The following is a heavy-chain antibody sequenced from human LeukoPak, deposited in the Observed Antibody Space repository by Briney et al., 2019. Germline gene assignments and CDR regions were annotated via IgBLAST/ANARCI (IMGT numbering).Heavy chain of an antibody. Sequence: ASVKVSCTASGYTFTDYYIHWVREAPGQGLEWMGWINPNSGGTNYAQKFQGRVTMTRDTSISTAYMELSRLRSDDTAVYYCARDLEVVVVPAAKPVYYYYGMDVWGQGTTVTVSS. CDR3: ARDLEVVVVPAAKPVYYYYGMDV. J-gene: IGHJ6*02. CDR2: INPNSGGT. V-gene: IGHV1-2*02. CDR1: GYTFTDYY. D-gene: IGHD2-2*01.